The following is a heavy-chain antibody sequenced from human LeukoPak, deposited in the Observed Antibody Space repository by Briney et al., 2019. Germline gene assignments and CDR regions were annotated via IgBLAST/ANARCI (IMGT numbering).Heavy chain of an antibody. J-gene: IGHJ4*02. Sequence: GSLRLSCAASGFTFSSYSMNWVRQAPGKGLEWVSVIYSGGSTYYADSVKGRFTISRDNSKNTLYLQMNSLRAEDTAVYYCARDGPLPLKGPTDYWGQGTLVTVSS. CDR1: GFTFSSYS. CDR2: IYSGGST. D-gene: IGHD5-24*01. CDR3: ARDGPLPLKGPTDY. V-gene: IGHV3-66*02.